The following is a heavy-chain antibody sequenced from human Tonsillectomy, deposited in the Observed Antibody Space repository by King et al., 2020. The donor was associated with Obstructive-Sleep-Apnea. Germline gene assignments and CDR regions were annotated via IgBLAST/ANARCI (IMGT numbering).Heavy chain of an antibody. J-gene: IGHJ4*02. CDR3: AKASPSHGYYYDSSGSEFDY. D-gene: IGHD3-22*01. CDR1: GFTFSSYA. V-gene: IGHV3-23*04. CDR2: ISVSGGST. Sequence: VQLVESGGGLVQPGGPLRLSCAASGFTFSSYAMSWVRQAPGKGLEWVSAISVSGGSTYYSDSVKGRFTISRDNSKKTPFLQMNSLGAEETAVYYVAKASPSHGYYYDSSGSEFDYWGQGTLVTVSS.